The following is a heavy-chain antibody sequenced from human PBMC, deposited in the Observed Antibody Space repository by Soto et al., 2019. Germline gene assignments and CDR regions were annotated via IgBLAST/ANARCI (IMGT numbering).Heavy chain of an antibody. CDR1: GFTVSSNY. Sequence: PGGSLRLSCAASGFTVSSNYMSWVRQAPGKGLEWVSVIYSGGSTYYADSVKGRFTISRDNSKNTLYLQMNSLRAEDTAVYYCAKDQTVLRYFDWFDPWGQGTLVTVSS. D-gene: IGHD3-9*01. J-gene: IGHJ5*02. CDR2: IYSGGST. CDR3: AKDQTVLRYFDWFDP. V-gene: IGHV3-66*01.